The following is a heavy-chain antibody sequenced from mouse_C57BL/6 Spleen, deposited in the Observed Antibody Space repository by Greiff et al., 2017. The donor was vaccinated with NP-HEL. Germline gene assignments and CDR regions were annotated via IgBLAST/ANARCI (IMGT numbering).Heavy chain of an antibody. V-gene: IGHV3-6*01. J-gene: IGHJ1*03. CDR1: GYSITSGYY. Sequence: DVKLQESGPGLVKPSQSLSLTCSVTGYSITSGYYWNWIRQFPGNKLEWMGYISYDGSNNYNPSLKNRISITRDTSKNQFFLKLNSVTTEDTATYYCARHIITTVVAPYFDVWGTGTTVTVSS. D-gene: IGHD1-1*01. CDR3: ARHIITTVVAPYFDV. CDR2: ISYDGSN.